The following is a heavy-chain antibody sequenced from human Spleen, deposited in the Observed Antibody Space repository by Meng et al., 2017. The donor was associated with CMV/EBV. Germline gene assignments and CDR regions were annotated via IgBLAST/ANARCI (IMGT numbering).Heavy chain of an antibody. D-gene: IGHD6-13*01. J-gene: IGHJ1*01. CDR2: INPKSGNT. Sequence: GSTFTAHYYNWGRQATVQGLEWMGWINPKSGNTNYAQKFQGRVTMSRDTSISTAYLEVSRLRSDDTAMYYCARDLSSRIAAAAYFQHWGQGTLVTVSS. V-gene: IGHV1-2*02. CDR1: GSTFTAHY. CDR3: ARDLSSRIAAAAYFQH.